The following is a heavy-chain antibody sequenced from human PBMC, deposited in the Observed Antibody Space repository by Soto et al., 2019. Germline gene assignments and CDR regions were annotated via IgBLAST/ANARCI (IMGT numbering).Heavy chain of an antibody. CDR2: ISYDGSNK. CDR3: AKGPEINYDFWSGYYYDGSGYYYGMDV. D-gene: IGHD3-3*01. CDR1: GFTFSSYG. Sequence: GGSLRLSCAASGFTFSSYGMHWVRQAPGKGLEWVAVISYDGSNKYYADSVKGRFTISRDNSKNTLYLQMNSLRAEDTAVYYCAKGPEINYDFWSGYYYDGSGYYYGMDVWGQGTKVTVSS. J-gene: IGHJ6*02. V-gene: IGHV3-30*18.